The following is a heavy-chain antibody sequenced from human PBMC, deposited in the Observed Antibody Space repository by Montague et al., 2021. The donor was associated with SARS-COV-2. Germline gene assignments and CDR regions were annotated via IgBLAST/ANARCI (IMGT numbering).Heavy chain of an antibody. J-gene: IGHJ4*02. V-gene: IGHV4-34*01. CDR2: INHGGST. CDR3: ARRGGWPYFDF. Sequence: SETLSLTCAVHGSSFSGYYWNWIRQSPGKGLEWIGEINHGGSTKFSPSLKGRLTISTDTSKNQFSLKLTSVTAADTAVYYCARRGGWPYFDFWSQGTLVTVSS. CDR1: GSSFSGYY. D-gene: IGHD6-19*01.